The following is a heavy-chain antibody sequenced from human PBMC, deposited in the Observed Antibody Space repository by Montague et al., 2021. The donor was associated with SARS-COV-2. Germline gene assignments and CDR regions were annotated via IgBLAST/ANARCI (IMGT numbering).Heavy chain of an antibody. CDR3: ARTLLDYYGTDV. J-gene: IGHJ6*02. Sequence: SLRLSCAASGFTFSSYAMHWVRQAPGKGLEWVAVISYDGSNKYYADSVKGRFTISRDNSKNTLYLQMNSLRAEDTAVYYCARTLLDYYGTDVWGQGTTVTVSS. CDR1: GFTFSSYA. V-gene: IGHV3-30-3*01. CDR2: ISYDGSNK. D-gene: IGHD2/OR15-2a*01.